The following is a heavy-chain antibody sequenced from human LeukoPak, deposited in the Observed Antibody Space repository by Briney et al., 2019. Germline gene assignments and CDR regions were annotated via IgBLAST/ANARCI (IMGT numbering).Heavy chain of an antibody. Sequence: SGGSLRLSCVASGFTFSSYSMNWVRQAPGKGLEWVSYISSGSSTIYYADSVKGRFTISRDSSKNTLSLQMNSLRPEDTAVYYCAKFGAGDSIVVTWGMDVWGQGTTVTVSS. D-gene: IGHD5-12*01. CDR1: GFTFSSYS. V-gene: IGHV3-48*01. J-gene: IGHJ6*02. CDR2: ISSGSSTI. CDR3: AKFGAGDSIVVTWGMDV.